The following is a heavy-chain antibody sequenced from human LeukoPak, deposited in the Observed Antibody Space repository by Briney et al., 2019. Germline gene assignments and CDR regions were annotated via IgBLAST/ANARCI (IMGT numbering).Heavy chain of an antibody. CDR1: GGSISSSSYF. D-gene: IGHD6-19*01. V-gene: IGHV4-39*01. Sequence: NSSETLSLTCTVSGGSISSSSYFWGWIRQPPGKGLEWIGSIYYSGSTYYNPSLESRVTISVDTSKNQFSLKLSSMTAADTAVYYCARQVGYSSAWYDYWGQGALVTVSS. CDR2: IYYSGST. CDR3: ARQVGYSSAWYDY. J-gene: IGHJ4*02.